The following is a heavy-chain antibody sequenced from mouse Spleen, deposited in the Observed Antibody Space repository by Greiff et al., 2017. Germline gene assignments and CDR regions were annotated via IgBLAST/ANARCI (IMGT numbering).Heavy chain of an antibody. CDR2: IDPENGDT. Sequence: VQLQQSGAELVRPGASVKLSCTASGFNIKDDYMHWVKQRPEQGLEWIGWIDPENGDTEYASKFQGKATITADTSSNTAYLQLSSLTSEDTAVYYCTQITTVDYYAMDYWGQGTSVTVSS. CDR1: GFNIKDDY. D-gene: IGHD1-1*01. V-gene: IGHV14-4*01. J-gene: IGHJ4*01. CDR3: TQITTVDYYAMDY.